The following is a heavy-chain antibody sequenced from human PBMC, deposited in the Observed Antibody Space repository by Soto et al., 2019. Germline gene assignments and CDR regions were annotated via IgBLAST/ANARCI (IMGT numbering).Heavy chain of an antibody. D-gene: IGHD6-19*01. V-gene: IGHV1-8*01. CDR3: AIGVEAGVDV. CDR1: GYTFTSYD. CDR2: MSPNSGAT. J-gene: IGHJ6*02. Sequence: QVQLVQSGAEVTKPGASVKVSCKASGYTFTSYDINWVRQATGQGLEWMGWMSPNSGATGYAQKFQGRVTMTRDTSISTDYMELSNLRSEDTANYYCAIGVEAGVDVWGQGSTVTVSS.